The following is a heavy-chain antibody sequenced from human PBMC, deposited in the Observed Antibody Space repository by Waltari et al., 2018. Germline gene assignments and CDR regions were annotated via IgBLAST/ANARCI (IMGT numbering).Heavy chain of an antibody. J-gene: IGHJ4*02. Sequence: QVQLVESGGGVVQPGRSLRLSCAASGITFSDSAMHWVRQTPGRGLEWVSVIWNDGSYQYYADSVKGRFTISRDNSKNTLYLQMNSLRVEDTGVYYCAKAIGSGGFLVDFWGQGTLVTVSS. CDR3: AKAIGSGGFLVDF. CDR2: IWNDGSYQ. CDR1: GITFSDSA. D-gene: IGHD3-10*01. V-gene: IGHV3-33*06.